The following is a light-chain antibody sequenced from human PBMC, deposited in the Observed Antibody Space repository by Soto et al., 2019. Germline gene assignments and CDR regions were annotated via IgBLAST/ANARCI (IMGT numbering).Light chain of an antibody. J-gene: IGLJ1*01. CDR1: RSDVGGYNY. V-gene: IGLV2-8*01. CDR2: DVS. Sequence: QSVLTQPHSASGSLGQSVTISCTGTRSDVGGYNYVSWYQQHPGKAPKLMIYDVSKRPSGVPDRFSGSKSGNTASLTVSGLQAEDDADYYCTSYSGTNNFYVYVFGTGTQLTVL. CDR3: TSYSGTNNFYVYV.